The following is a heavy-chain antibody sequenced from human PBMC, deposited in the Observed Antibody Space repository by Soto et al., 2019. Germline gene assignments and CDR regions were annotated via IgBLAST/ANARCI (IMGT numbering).Heavy chain of an antibody. V-gene: IGHV4-39*01. CDR1: GGSISSSSYY. CDR3: AGRSSWGPGY. J-gene: IGHJ4*02. CDR2: IYYSGST. D-gene: IGHD6-13*01. Sequence: SETLSLTCTVSGGSISSSSYYWGWIRQPPGKGLEWIGSIYYSGSTYYNPSLKSRVTISVDTSKNQFSLKLSSVTAADTAVYYCAGRSSWGPGYWGQGTLVTVSS.